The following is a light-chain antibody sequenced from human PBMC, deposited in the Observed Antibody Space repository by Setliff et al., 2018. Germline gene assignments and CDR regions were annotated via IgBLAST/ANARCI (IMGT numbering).Light chain of an antibody. CDR2: EVT. J-gene: IGLJ1*01. CDR3: SSYTSSSPLYV. CDR1: SSDVGGYNY. V-gene: IGLV2-14*01. Sequence: QSVLTQPASVSGSPGQSITISRTGTSSDVGGYNYVSWYQQHPGKAPKLMIYEVTYRPSGVSNRFSASKSGNTASLTISGLQAEDEADYYCSSYTSSSPLYVFGTGTKVTVL.